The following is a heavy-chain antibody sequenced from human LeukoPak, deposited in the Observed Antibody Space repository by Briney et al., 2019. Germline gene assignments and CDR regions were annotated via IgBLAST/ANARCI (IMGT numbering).Heavy chain of an antibody. D-gene: IGHD4-23*01. CDR3: ARSERWDANWYLDL. J-gene: IGHJ2*01. CDR2: IYHSGST. Sequence: PSETLSLTCAVSGGSISSGGYSWSWIRQPPGKGLEWIGYIYHSGSTYYNPSLKSRVTISVDRSKNQFSLKLSSVTAADTAVYYCARSERWDANWYLDLWGRGTLVTVSS. CDR1: GGSISSGGYS. V-gene: IGHV4-30-2*01.